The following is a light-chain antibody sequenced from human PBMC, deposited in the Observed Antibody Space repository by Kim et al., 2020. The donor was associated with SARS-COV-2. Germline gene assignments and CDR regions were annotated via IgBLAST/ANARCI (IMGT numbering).Light chain of an antibody. J-gene: IGKJ1*01. CDR2: GAS. Sequence: ETVLTQSPGTLSLSPGERATLSCRASQSVGASYLAWYQQKPGQAPRLLIYGASTRATGIPDRFSGSGSGTDFTLTISRLEPEDFAVYCCLQYGNSPWTFGQGTKVDIK. V-gene: IGKV3-20*01. CDR1: QSVGASY. CDR3: LQYGNSPWT.